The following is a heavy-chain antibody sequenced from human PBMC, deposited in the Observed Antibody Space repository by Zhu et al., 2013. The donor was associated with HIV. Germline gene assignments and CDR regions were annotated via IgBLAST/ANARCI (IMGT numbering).Heavy chain of an antibody. J-gene: IGHJ4*02. V-gene: IGHV1-2*02. Sequence: QVQLVQSGAEVKKPGASVKVSCKASGYTFTGYYMHWVRQAPGQGLEWMGWINPNSGDTNSAQKFQGRVTMTRDTSISTAYMELSRLRSDDTAVYYCARVFDCGDLPLAIDYVGPGNPGPPSP. CDR3: ARVFDCGDLPLAIDY. D-gene: IGHD4-17*01. CDR1: GYTFTGYY. CDR2: INPNSGDT.